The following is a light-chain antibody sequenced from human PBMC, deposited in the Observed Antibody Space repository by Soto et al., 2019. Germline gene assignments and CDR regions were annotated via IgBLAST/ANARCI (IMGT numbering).Light chain of an antibody. CDR2: GSS. V-gene: IGKV3-20*01. J-gene: IGKJ2*01. Sequence: DNVLTQSPGTLSLSPGERVILSCRTSQSISSSALAWYQQKPGQAPSLLIYGSSRRATGIPDRFSGSGSGTDFTVTISSVEPEDFAVYFCQQYVTSPYTFGQGTKLEI. CDR3: QQYVTSPYT. CDR1: QSISSSA.